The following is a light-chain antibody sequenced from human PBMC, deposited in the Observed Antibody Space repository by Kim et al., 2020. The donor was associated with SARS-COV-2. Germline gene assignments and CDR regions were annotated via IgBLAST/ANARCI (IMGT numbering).Light chain of an antibody. J-gene: IGKJ5*01. Sequence: ISRWLAWYQQKPGTAPKSLIYTATRLESGVPSRFSGSGSGTYFTLTISSLQPEDFATYYCQQYESYPITFDQGTRLEIK. CDR1: ISRW. CDR3: QQYESYPIT. V-gene: IGKV1D-16*01. CDR2: TAT.